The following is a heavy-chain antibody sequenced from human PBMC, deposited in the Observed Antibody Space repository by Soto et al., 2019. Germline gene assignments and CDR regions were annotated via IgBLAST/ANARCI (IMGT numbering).Heavy chain of an antibody. J-gene: IGHJ5*02. CDR3: AKTTVVTSWFDP. D-gene: IGHD4-17*01. V-gene: IGHV3-30*18. CDR1: GFTFSSYG. CDR2: ISYDGSNK. Sequence: QVQLVESGGGVVQPGRSLRLSCAASGFTFSSYGMHWVRQAPGKGLEWVAVISYDGSNKYYADSVKGRFTISRDNSKNTLYLQMNSLRAEDTAVHYCAKTTVVTSWFDPWGQGTLVTVSS.